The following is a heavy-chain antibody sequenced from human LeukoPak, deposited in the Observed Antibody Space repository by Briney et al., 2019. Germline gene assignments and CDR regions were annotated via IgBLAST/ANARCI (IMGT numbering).Heavy chain of an antibody. V-gene: IGHV4-39*01. CDR3: ARVGATSSFDY. CDR1: GGSLSSGSYY. CDR2: IYYSGST. J-gene: IGHJ4*02. Sequence: SGTLSLTCTVSGGSLSSGSYYWGWIRQPPGKGLEWIGSIYYSGSTYYNPSLKSRVTISVDTSKNQFSLKLTSVTAADTAVYYCARVGATSSFDYWGQGTLVTVSS. D-gene: IGHD1-26*01.